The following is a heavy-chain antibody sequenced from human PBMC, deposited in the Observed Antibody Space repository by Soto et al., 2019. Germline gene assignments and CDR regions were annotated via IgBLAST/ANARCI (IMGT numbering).Heavy chain of an antibody. CDR1: GYAFTTYG. V-gene: IGHV1-18*01. D-gene: IGHD1-1*01. J-gene: IGHJ4*02. CDR2: ISAHNGNT. CDR3: TRGRYGDY. Sequence: QVHLVQSGAEVKKPGASVKVSCKGSGYAFTTYGITWVRQAPGQGLEWMGWISAHNGNTNYAQKLQGRVTVTRDTSTSTAYMALRRLRSHDTDVYYCTRGRYGDYWGQGAMVTVSS.